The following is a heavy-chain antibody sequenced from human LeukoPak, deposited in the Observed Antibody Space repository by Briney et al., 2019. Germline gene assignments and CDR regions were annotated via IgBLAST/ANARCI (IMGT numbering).Heavy chain of an antibody. CDR1: GYTFSNYG. J-gene: IGHJ4*02. Sequence: ASVKVFYKASGYTFSNYGTSWVRQAPGQGLEWMGWIAVYNANTNYAQNLQDRVTMTTDTATSTAYMELRSLRSDDTAMYYCARDFAGLFDYWGQGTLVTVSS. CDR2: IAVYNANT. V-gene: IGHV1-18*01. D-gene: IGHD2-21*01. CDR3: ARDFAGLFDY.